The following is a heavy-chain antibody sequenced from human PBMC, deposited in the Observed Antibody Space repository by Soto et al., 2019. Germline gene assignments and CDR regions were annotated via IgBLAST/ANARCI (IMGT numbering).Heavy chain of an antibody. J-gene: IGHJ6*02. CDR3: ATGPPPLSFYYGMDV. V-gene: IGHV3-53*01. D-gene: IGHD3-16*02. CDR2: IYSGGST. CDR1: GFTVSSNY. Sequence: GGSLRLSCAASGFTVSSNYMSWVRQAPGKGLEWVSVIYSGGSTYYADSVKGRFTISRDNSKNTLYLQMNSLRAEDTAVYYCATGPPPLSFYYGMDVWGQGTTVTVSS.